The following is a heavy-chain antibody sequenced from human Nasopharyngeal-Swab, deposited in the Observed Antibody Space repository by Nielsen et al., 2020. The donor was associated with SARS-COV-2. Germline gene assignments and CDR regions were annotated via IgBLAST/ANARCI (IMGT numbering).Heavy chain of an antibody. CDR2: IYPGNSDT. Sequence: GESLKISCTGFGYSFANYWIGWVRQMPGKGLEWMGSIYPGNSDTSYSPAFHGRVTISADKSINAAYLHWTSLRASDTAVYYCARRAARDGYNYEVDPWGQGTLVTVSS. CDR1: GYSFANYW. V-gene: IGHV5-51*01. CDR3: ARRAARDGYNYEVDP. D-gene: IGHD5-24*01. J-gene: IGHJ5*02.